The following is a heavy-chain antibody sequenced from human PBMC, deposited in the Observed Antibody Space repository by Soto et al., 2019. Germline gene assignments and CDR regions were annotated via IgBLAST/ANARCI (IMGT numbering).Heavy chain of an antibody. D-gene: IGHD3-10*01. V-gene: IGHV4-34*01. CDR2: INHSGST. CDR1: GGSFCSYY. Sequence: SETLSRTCAVCGGSFCSYYWSWIRQTQEKRLERIGEINHSGSTNYNPSLKSRVTISVDTSKNQFSLKLSSVTAADTAVYYCVRCGKTLSYYYGSGSYYRGWFDPWGQGTLVTVSS. J-gene: IGHJ5*02. CDR3: VRCGKTLSYYYGSGSYYRGWFDP.